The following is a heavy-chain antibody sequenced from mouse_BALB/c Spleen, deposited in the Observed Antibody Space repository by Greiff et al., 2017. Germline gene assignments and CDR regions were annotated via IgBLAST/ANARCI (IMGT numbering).Heavy chain of an antibody. CDR1: GYTFTSYW. CDR3: ARSPYGNSPWFAY. CDR2: INPSTGYT. V-gene: IGHV1-7*01. D-gene: IGHD2-1*01. Sequence: VQLQQSGAELAKPGASVKMSCKASGYTFTSYWMHWVKQRPGQGLEWIGYINPSTGYTEYNQKFKDKATLTADKSSSTAYMQLSSLTSEDSAVYYCARSPYGNSPWFAYWGQGTLVAVSA. J-gene: IGHJ3*01.